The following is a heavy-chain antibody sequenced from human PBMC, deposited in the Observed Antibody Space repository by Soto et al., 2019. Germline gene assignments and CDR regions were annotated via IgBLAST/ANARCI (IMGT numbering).Heavy chain of an antibody. J-gene: IGHJ6*02. Sequence: TGGSLRLSCAASGFTFSSYWMSWVRQAPGKGLEWVANIKQDGSEKYYVDSVKGRFTISRDNAKNSLYLQMNSLRAEDTAVYYCARDNYYDSSGYYVDTFYGMDVWGQGTTVTVSS. CDR1: GFTFSSYW. V-gene: IGHV3-7*01. D-gene: IGHD3-22*01. CDR3: ARDNYYDSSGYYVDTFYGMDV. CDR2: IKQDGSEK.